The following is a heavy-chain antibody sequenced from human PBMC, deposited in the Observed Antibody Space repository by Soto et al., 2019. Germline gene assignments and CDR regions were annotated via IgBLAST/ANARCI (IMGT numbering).Heavy chain of an antibody. CDR3: VKDKPLDTAMKRDYYYYGMDV. D-gene: IGHD5-18*01. CDR1: GFTFSSYA. J-gene: IGHJ6*02. V-gene: IGHV3-64D*06. CDR2: ISSNGGST. Sequence: GGSLRLSCSASGFTFSSYAMHWVRQAPGKGLEYVSAISSNGGSTYYADSVKGRFTISRDNSKNTLYLQMSSLRAEDTAVYYCVKDKPLDTAMKRDYYYYGMDVWGQGNTVTVSS.